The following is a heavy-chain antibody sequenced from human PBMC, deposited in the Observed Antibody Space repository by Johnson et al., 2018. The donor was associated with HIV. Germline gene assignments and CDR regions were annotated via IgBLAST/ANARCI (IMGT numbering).Heavy chain of an antibody. CDR2: IWYDGSNK. CDR1: GFTFSSYG. D-gene: IGHD6-19*01. J-gene: IGHJ3*02. CDR3: AARIAVADDDAFDI. V-gene: IGHV3-33*08. Sequence: QMLLVESGGGLVKPGGSLRLSCAASGFTFSSYGMHWVRQAPGKGLEWVAVIWYDGSNKYYADSVKGRFTISRDNSKNTLYLQMNSLRAEDTAVYYCAARIAVADDDAFDIWGQGTMVTVSS.